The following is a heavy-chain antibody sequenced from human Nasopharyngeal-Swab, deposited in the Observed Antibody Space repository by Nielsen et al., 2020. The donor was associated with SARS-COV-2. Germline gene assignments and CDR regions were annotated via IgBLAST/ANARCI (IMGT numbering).Heavy chain of an antibody. V-gene: IGHV1-69*10. D-gene: IGHD5-24*01. J-gene: IGHJ6*03. CDR1: GGTFSSYG. CDR3: ARGGWLRRDYYYVYYYMDV. Sequence: SSVKVSCKTSGGTFSSYGISWVRPAPGKGLDWMGGIIPVLPITRYAQKFRDRVTITADTSTSTAYMELSSLRSEDTATYYCARGGWLRRDYYYVYYYMDVWGKGTTVTVSS. CDR2: IIPVLPIT.